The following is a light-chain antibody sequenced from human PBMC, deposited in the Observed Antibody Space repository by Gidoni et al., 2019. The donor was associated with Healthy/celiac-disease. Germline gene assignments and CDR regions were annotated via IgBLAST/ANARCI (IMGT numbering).Light chain of an antibody. CDR3: QQSYSTPRT. Sequence: DIQMTQSPSSLSASVGDRVTITCQASQSISSYLNWYQQKPGKAPKRLIYAASSLQSGVPSRFSGSGSGTDFTLTISSLQPEDFATYYCQQSYSTPRTFGQGTKVEIK. CDR2: AAS. V-gene: IGKV1-39*01. CDR1: QSISSY. J-gene: IGKJ1*01.